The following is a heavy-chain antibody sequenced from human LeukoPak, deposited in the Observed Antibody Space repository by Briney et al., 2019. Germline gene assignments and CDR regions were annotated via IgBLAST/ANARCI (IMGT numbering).Heavy chain of an antibody. V-gene: IGHV3-23*01. D-gene: IGHD5-18*01. J-gene: IGHJ4*02. Sequence: PGGSLRLSCAASGFTFSSYAMSWVRQAPGKGLEWVSVISGSGGSTYYADSVNGRFTISRDNSKNTLYLQMNSLRAEDTAVYYCAKDEGYSYGFGGQGTLVTVSS. CDR3: AKDEGYSYGF. CDR2: ISGSGGST. CDR1: GFTFSSYA.